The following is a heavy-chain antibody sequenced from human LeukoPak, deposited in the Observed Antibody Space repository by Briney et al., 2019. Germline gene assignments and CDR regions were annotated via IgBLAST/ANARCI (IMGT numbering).Heavy chain of an antibody. CDR1: GYTFTSYY. J-gene: IGHJ4*02. V-gene: IGHV1-46*01. CDR3: ARGRNYFDSSGNLFGFDY. Sequence: ASVKVSCKASGYTFTSYYMHWVRQAPGQGLEWMGIINPSGGSTSYAQKFQGRVTMTRDTSTSTVYMELSSLRSEDTAVYYCARGRNYFDSSGNLFGFDYWGQGTLVTVSS. D-gene: IGHD3-22*01. CDR2: INPSGGST.